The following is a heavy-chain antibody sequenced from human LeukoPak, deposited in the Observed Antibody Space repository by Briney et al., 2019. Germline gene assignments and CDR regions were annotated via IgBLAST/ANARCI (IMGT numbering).Heavy chain of an antibody. CDR2: IYYSGST. V-gene: IGHV4-31*03. CDR3: ARVVDQAAFDI. J-gene: IGHJ3*02. Sequence: SETLSLTCTVSGGSISSGGYYWSWIRQHPGKGLEWIGYIYYSGSTYYNPSLKSRVTISVDRSKNQFSLKLSSVTAADTAVYYCARVVDQAAFDIWGQGTMVTVSS. CDR1: GGSISSGGYY.